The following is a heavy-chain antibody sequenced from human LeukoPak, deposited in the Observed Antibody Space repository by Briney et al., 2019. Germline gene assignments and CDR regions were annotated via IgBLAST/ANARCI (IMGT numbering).Heavy chain of an antibody. D-gene: IGHD2-2*01. J-gene: IGHJ3*02. Sequence: PSETLSLTCSVSGGSISSSSSYWGWIRQPPGKGLEWIGSIYYSGSSFDNPALKSRVTISVDTSKNQFSLKLSSVTAADTAVYYCARDRRVCSSTSCPRSAFDIWGQGTMVTVSS. CDR1: GGSISSSSSY. CDR3: ARDRRVCSSTSCPRSAFDI. CDR2: IYYSGSS. V-gene: IGHV4-39*02.